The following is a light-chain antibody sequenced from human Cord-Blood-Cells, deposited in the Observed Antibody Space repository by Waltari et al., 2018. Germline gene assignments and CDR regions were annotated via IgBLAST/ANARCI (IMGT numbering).Light chain of an antibody. CDR2: DDS. CDR1: NIGSKS. J-gene: IGLJ3*02. CDR3: QVWDSSSDHHWV. V-gene: IGLV3-21*03. Sequence: SYVLTQPPSVPVAPGKTARITCGGNNIGSKSVPWYQKKQGKAPVLDVYDDSDRPSGIPEQFSGSNSGNTATLTISMVEAGDEADYYCQVWDSSSDHHWVFGGGTKLTVL.